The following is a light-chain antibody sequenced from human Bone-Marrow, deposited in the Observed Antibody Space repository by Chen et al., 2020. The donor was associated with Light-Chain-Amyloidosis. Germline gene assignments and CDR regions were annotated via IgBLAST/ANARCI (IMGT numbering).Light chain of an antibody. CDR2: GAS. V-gene: IGKV3-15*01. CDR3: QQYNKWPPIT. CDR1: ESVSTN. Sequence: EIVMTQSPATLSVSPGDRATVSCRASESVSTNLAWYQHKPGQPPRLLIYGASARATGIPARFSGSGSGTEFTLTISSVQSEDFGLYFCQQYNKWPPITFGQGTRLGIK. J-gene: IGKJ5*01.